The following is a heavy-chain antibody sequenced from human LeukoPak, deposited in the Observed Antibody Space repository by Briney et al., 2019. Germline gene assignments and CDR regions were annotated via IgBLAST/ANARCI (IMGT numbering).Heavy chain of an antibody. V-gene: IGHV4-39*07. CDR2: IYYSGST. CDR1: GGSISSGTYY. D-gene: IGHD3-10*01. J-gene: IGHJ4*02. CDR3: AVWFGEFFLY. Sequence: SETLSLTCTVSGGSISSGTYYWGWIRQPPGKGLEWIGSIYYSGSTYYNPSLRSRVTISVDTSKNQFSLRLGSVTAADTAVYYCAVWFGEFFLYWGQGTLVTVSS.